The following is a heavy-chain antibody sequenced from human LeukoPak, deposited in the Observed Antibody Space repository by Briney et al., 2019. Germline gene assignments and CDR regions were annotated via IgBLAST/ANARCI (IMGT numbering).Heavy chain of an antibody. V-gene: IGHV1-46*03. CDR3: ARDTQDRRVGATRADYFDY. CDR2: INPSRCST. J-gene: IGHJ4*02. CDR1: GYTFTSYY. D-gene: IGHD1-26*01. Sequence: SSVKVSCKASGYTFTSYYMHWVRQAPRPGLEGMGIINPSRCSTSYAQKFQARVTMTRHTTTSTVYMELSSLTSEDTAVYYCARDTQDRRVGATRADYFDYWGQGTLVTVSS.